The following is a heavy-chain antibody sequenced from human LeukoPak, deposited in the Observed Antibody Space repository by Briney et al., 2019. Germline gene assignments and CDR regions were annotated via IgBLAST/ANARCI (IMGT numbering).Heavy chain of an antibody. D-gene: IGHD5-12*01. J-gene: IGHJ5*02. CDR3: ARGRDSGYDATNNWFDP. CDR1: GGSISSYY. Sequence: SETLSLTCTVSGGSISSYYWSWIRQPPGKGLEWLGYIYDSGSTNYNPSLKSRVTISVDTSKNQFSLKLSSVTAADTAVYYRARGRDSGYDATNNWFDPWGQGTLVTVSS. CDR2: IYDSGST. V-gene: IGHV4-59*12.